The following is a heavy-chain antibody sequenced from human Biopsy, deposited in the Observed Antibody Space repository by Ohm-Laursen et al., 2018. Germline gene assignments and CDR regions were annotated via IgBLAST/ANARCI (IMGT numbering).Heavy chain of an antibody. J-gene: IGHJ4*02. V-gene: IGHV3-53*01. Sequence: SLRLSCAASGFTVSTTYMSWVRQAPGKGLEWVSIIYLDGNTYYTDSVKGRFTISRDNSKNALYLQMNSLRPADTAKYYCVRGRAYWGQGPRSPSPQ. CDR3: VRGRAY. CDR1: GFTVSTTY. CDR2: IYLDGNT.